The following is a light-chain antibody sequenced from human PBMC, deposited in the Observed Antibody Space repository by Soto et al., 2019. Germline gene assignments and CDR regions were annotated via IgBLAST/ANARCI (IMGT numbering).Light chain of an antibody. Sequence: EIWLTQSPGTLSWSPGERATLSCGASQSVSSNYLAWYQQKPCQAPRLLIYGASTRATGIPDRFSGSGSATDFTLTISRLEPEDSAVYYGQQYGSSPPWTFGHGTKVDIK. CDR3: QQYGSSPPWT. J-gene: IGKJ1*01. CDR1: QSVSSNY. CDR2: GAS. V-gene: IGKV3-20*01.